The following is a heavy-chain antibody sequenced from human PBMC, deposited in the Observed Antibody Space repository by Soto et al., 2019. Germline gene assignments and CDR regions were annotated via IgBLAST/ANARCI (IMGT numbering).Heavy chain of an antibody. CDR2: IIPMFDTT. CDR3: TRHRGYSSGYWGQDF. J-gene: IGHJ4*02. V-gene: IGHV1-69*01. D-gene: IGHD5-12*01. CDR1: GGAFGSYA. Sequence: QVQLVQSGAEVKKPGSSVKVSCKASGGAFGSYAINWVRQAPGQGLEWMRGIIPMFDTTNYAQRFQGRVTVTADESTSTVYLELTRLRSEDTAMYYCTRHRGYSSGYWGQDFWGQGTLVTVSS.